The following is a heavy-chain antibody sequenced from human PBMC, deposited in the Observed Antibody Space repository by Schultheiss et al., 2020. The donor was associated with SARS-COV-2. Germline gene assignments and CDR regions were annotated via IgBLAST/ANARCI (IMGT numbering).Heavy chain of an antibody. D-gene: IGHD5-18*01. CDR1: GGSISSYY. Sequence: GSLRLSCTVSGGSISSYYWSWIRQPPGKGLEWIGYIYYSGSTNYNPSLKSRVTISVDTSKNQFSLKLSSVTAADTAVYYCARDGKIQLMPSLWGQGTLVTVSS. V-gene: IGHV4-59*01. CDR3: ARDGKIQLMPSL. J-gene: IGHJ4*02. CDR2: IYYSGST.